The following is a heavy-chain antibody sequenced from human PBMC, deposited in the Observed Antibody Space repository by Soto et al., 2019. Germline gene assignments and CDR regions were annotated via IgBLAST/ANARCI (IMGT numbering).Heavy chain of an antibody. CDR1: GGSFSCYY. D-gene: IGHD1-1*01. Sequence: SETLSLTCAVYGGSFSCYYWSWIRQPPGKGLEWIGEINHSGSTNYNPSLKSRVTISVDTSKNQFSLKLSSVTAADTAVYYCARGTTGKVDYWGQGTLVTVSS. V-gene: IGHV4-34*01. CDR2: INHSGST. CDR3: ARGTTGKVDY. J-gene: IGHJ4*02.